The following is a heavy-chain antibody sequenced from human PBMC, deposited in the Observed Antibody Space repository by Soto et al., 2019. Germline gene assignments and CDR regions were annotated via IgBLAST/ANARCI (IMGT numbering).Heavy chain of an antibody. CDR2: IYYSGST. CDR1: GGSISSYY. D-gene: IGHD6-19*01. CDR3: ARQDRSGWWYYFDY. Sequence: SETLSLTCTVSGGSISSYYWSWIRQPPGKGLEWIGYIYYSGSTNYNPSLKSRVTISVDTSKNQFSLKLSSVTAADTAVYYCARQDRSGWWYYFDYWGQGTLVTVSS. V-gene: IGHV4-59*01. J-gene: IGHJ4*02.